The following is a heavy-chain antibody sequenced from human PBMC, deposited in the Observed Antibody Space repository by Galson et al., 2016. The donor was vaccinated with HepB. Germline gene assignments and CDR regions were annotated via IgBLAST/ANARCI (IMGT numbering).Heavy chain of an antibody. CDR2: SKGKTDGGTT. D-gene: IGHD6-13*01. CDR1: GFTVSSNY. Sequence: SLGLSCAASGFTVSSNYMSWVRQAPGKGLEWVGRSKGKTDGGTTDYAVPVKGRFTISRDDSKNTLYLQMNSLKTEDTAVYFCTTLSPAAASDYWGQGTLIIVSS. J-gene: IGHJ4*02. V-gene: IGHV3-15*01. CDR3: TTLSPAAASDY.